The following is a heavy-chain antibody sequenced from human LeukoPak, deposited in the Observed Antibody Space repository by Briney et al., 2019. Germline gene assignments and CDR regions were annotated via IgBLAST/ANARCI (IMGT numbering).Heavy chain of an antibody. J-gene: IGHJ4*02. D-gene: IGHD6-19*01. Sequence: GGSLRLSCAASGFTFSTYGMHWVRQAPGKGLEWVAVISYDGSNKYYADSVKGRFTISRDNSNNTLYLQMNSLRAEDTAAYYCAKESTSYSSGWYYDYWGQGTLVTVSS. V-gene: IGHV3-30*18. CDR3: AKESTSYSSGWYYDY. CDR1: GFTFSTYG. CDR2: ISYDGSNK.